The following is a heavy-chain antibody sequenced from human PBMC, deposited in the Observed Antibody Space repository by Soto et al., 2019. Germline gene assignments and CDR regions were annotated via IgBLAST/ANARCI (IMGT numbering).Heavy chain of an antibody. Sequence: EVQLLESGGGLVQPGGSLRLSCAASGFTFSSYAMRWVRQAPVKGLEWVSAISGSGGSTYYADSVKGRFTISRDNSKNTLYLQMTSLRGVDAAVYYCARLGSGSCCVYWGQGTLVTVSS. J-gene: IGHJ4*02. CDR3: ARLGSGSCCVY. CDR2: ISGSGGST. V-gene: IGHV3-23*01. D-gene: IGHD1-26*01. CDR1: GFTFSSYA.